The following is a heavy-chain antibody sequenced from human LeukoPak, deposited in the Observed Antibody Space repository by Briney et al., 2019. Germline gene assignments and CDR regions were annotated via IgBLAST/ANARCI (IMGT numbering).Heavy chain of an antibody. Sequence: PGGSLRLSCAASGFTFSSYAMSWVRQAPGKGLGWVSAISGSGGSTYYADSVKGRFTISRDNSKNTLYLQMNSLRAEDTAVYYCAKDGIGYCTKGVCRYNGFDPWGQGTLATVSS. J-gene: IGHJ5*02. CDR1: GFTFSSYA. D-gene: IGHD2-8*01. CDR3: AKDGIGYCTKGVCRYNGFDP. V-gene: IGHV3-23*01. CDR2: ISGSGGST.